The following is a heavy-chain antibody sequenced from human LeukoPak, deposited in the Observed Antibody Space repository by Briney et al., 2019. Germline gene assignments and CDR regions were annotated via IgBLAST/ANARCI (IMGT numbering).Heavy chain of an antibody. D-gene: IGHD4-17*01. Sequence: GGSLRLSCAASGFTFSSYSMNWVRQAPGKGLEWVSSISSSSSYIYYADSVKGRFTISRDNAKNSLYLQMNSLRAEDTAVYYCARAGPFTRVTTYFDYWGQGTLVTVSS. CDR1: GFTFSSYS. J-gene: IGHJ4*02. CDR2: ISSSSSYI. CDR3: ARAGPFTRVTTYFDY. V-gene: IGHV3-21*04.